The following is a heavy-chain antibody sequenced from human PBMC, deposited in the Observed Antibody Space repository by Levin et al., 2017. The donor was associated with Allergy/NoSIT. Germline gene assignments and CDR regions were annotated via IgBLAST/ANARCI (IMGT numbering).Heavy chain of an antibody. CDR2: ISGSGGST. CDR1: GFTFSSYA. V-gene: IGHV3-23*01. D-gene: IGHD3-9*01. CDR3: AKDDTIQSIGFDS. Sequence: TGGSLRLSCAASGFTFSSYAMSWVRQAPGKGLEWVSAISGSGGSTYYADSVKGRFTISRDNSKNTLYLQMNSLRAEDTAVYYCAKDDTIQSIGFDSWGQGTMVTVSS. J-gene: IGHJ3*02.